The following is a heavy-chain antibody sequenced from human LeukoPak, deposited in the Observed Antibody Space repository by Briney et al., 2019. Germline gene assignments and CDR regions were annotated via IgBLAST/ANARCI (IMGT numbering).Heavy chain of an antibody. J-gene: IGHJ4*02. CDR2: ISAYNGNT. D-gene: IGHD6-13*01. CDR3: ARVLGYSSSPGY. CDR1: GYTFTSFG. Sequence: ASVKVSCKASGYTFTSFGIIWVRQAPGQGLEWMGWISAYNGNTNYAQKVQGRITMTTDRSTSTAYMELRSLRPDDTAVYYCARVLGYSSSPGYWGQGTLVTVSS. V-gene: IGHV1-18*01.